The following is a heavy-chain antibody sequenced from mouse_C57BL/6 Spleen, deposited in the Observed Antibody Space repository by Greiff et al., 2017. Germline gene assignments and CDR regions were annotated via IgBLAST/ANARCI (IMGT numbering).Heavy chain of an antibody. V-gene: IGHV5-6*01. J-gene: IGHJ2*01. D-gene: IGHD1-1*01. CDR3: ARSGGSRYFDY. CDR2: ISIGGGYT. CDR1: GFTFSSYG. Sequence: EVQLQESGGDLVKPGGSLKLSCAASGFTFSSYGMSWVRQTPDKRLEWVATISIGGGYTYYPDSVKGRFTISRNNAKNTLYLQISSLKAEDTAMYYCARSGGSRYFDYWGQGTTLTVSS.